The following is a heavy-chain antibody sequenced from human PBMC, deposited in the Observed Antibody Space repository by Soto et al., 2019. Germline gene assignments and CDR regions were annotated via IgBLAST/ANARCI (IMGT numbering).Heavy chain of an antibody. V-gene: IGHV1-69*13. CDR3: ARDYYDSSGYPRNAFDI. J-gene: IGHJ3*02. CDR2: IIPIFGTA. CDR1: GGTFSSYA. Sequence: GASVKVSCKASGGTFSSYAISWVRQAPGQGLEWMGGIIPIFGTANYAQKLQGRVTITADESTSTAYMELSSLRSEDAAVYYCARDYYDSSGYPRNAFDIWGQGTMVTV. D-gene: IGHD3-22*01.